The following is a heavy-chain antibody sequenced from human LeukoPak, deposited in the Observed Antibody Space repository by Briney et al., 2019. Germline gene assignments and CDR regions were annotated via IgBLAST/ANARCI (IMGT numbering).Heavy chain of an antibody. CDR3: AKDFYRDITARIDY. CDR1: GFTFSTYA. D-gene: IGHD3-3*01. CDR2: ISGSGGST. J-gene: IGHJ4*02. Sequence: GGSLRLSCAASGFTFSTYAMSSVRQAPGKGLEWVSGISGSGGSTYYADSVKGRFTISRDNSKNTLYLQMNSLRVEDTAVYYCAKDFYRDITARIDYWGQGTLVTVSS. V-gene: IGHV3-23*01.